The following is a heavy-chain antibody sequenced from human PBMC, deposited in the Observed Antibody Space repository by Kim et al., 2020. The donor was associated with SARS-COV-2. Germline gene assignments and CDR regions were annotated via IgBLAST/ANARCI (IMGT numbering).Heavy chain of an antibody. Sequence: ESLKISCKGSGYSFTSYWISWVRQMPGKGLEWMGRIDPSDSYTNYSPSFQGHVTISADKSISTAYLQWSSLKASDTAMYYCARGPDYYDSRGFGMDVWGQGTTVTVSS. CDR3: ARGPDYYDSRGFGMDV. CDR1: GYSFTSYW. V-gene: IGHV5-10-1*01. D-gene: IGHD3-22*01. J-gene: IGHJ6*02. CDR2: IDPSDSYT.